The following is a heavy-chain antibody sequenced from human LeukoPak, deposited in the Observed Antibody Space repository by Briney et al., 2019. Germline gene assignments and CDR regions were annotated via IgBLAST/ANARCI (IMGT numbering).Heavy chain of an antibody. V-gene: IGHV1-24*01. CDR2: FDPEDGET. CDR1: GYTLTELS. J-gene: IGHJ3*02. CDR3: ATSGGYESNDAFDI. D-gene: IGHD5-12*01. Sequence: ASVKVSCKVSGYTLTELSMHWVRQAPGKGLEWMGGFDPEDGETIYAQKFQGRVTVTEDTSTDTAYMELSSLRSEDTAVYYCATSGGYESNDAFDIWGQGTMVTVSS.